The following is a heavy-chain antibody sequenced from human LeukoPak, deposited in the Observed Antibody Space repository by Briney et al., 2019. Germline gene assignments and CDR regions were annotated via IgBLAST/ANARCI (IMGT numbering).Heavy chain of an antibody. CDR2: IRYDGSNK. Sequence: GGSLRLSCAASGFTFSSYGMHWVRQAPGKGLEWVAFIRYDGSNKYYADSVKGRFTISRDNSKNTLYLQMNSLRAEDTAVYYCAINPAASLDYWGQGTLVTVSS. D-gene: IGHD2-15*01. J-gene: IGHJ4*02. V-gene: IGHV3-30*02. CDR3: AINPAASLDY. CDR1: GFTFSSYG.